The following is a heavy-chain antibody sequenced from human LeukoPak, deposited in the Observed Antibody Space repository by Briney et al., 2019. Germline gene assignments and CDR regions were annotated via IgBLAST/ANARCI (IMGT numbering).Heavy chain of an antibody. CDR2: ISGHGGAT. J-gene: IGHJ1*01. CDR3: AKDPRWELLLGDYLEH. CDR1: GFIFKDFA. D-gene: IGHD2-15*01. Sequence: GGSLRLSCVASGFIFKDFAMTWVRQAPGKGLGWVSAISGHGGATQYAESVRGRFSISRNNSKKTLFLQMDNLRAEDTGIYFCAKDPRWELLLGDYLEHWGQGTVVTVSS. V-gene: IGHV3-23*01.